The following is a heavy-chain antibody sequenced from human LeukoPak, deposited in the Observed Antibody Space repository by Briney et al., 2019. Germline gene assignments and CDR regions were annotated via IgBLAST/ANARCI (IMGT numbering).Heavy chain of an antibody. V-gene: IGHV4-30-2*01. CDR3: ARDRFGMSATGSDFDY. J-gene: IGHJ4*02. D-gene: IGHD3-10*01. CDR2: IYHSGST. CDR1: GGSISSGGYY. Sequence: SETLSLTCTVSGGSISSGGYYWSWIRQPPGKGLEWIGYIYHSGSTYYNPTLKSRVTISLDTSKTQISLTLTSVTAAETAVYFCARDRFGMSATGSDFDYWGQGILVTVSS.